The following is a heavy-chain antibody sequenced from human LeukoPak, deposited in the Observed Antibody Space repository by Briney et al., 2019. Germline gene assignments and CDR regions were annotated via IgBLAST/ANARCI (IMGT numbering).Heavy chain of an antibody. D-gene: IGHD2-15*01. J-gene: IGHJ4*02. CDR2: ISSSGGST. CDR1: GFTFSSYG. CDR3: ATPGGSEAGC. V-gene: IGHV3-23*01. Sequence: GGSLRLSCAASGFTFSSYGMSWVRQAPGKGLEWVSGISSSGGSTYYADSVKGRFTISRDNSKNTLSLQMNGLRAEDTAVYYCATPGGSEAGCWGQGTLVTVSS.